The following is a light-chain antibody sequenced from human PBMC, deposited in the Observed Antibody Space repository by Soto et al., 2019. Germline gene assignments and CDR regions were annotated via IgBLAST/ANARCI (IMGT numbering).Light chain of an antibody. CDR2: EVS. J-gene: IGLJ7*01. CDR1: SSDVGGYKF. Sequence: QSALTQPASVSGSPGQSITISCTGTSSDVGGYKFVSWYQQHPGKAPKLMIYEVSNRPSGVSNRFSGSKSGNTASLTISGLQAEDEADYYCSSYTTSSTRVFGGATQLTVL. V-gene: IGLV2-14*01. CDR3: SSYTTSSTRV.